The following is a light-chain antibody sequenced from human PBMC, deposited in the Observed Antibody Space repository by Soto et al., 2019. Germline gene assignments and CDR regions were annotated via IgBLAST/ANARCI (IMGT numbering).Light chain of an antibody. CDR3: QQYDTAPQT. Sequence: DLQMTQSPSSLSASVGDRVTITCRASQGIIDYLAWYQQKPGKPPKLLIYAASTLNSGDPSRFSGSGAGTDFTLTSSSLQPEDVAPYYGQQYDTAPQTFGPGTRVEIK. CDR1: QGIIDY. J-gene: IGKJ1*01. V-gene: IGKV1-27*01. CDR2: AAS.